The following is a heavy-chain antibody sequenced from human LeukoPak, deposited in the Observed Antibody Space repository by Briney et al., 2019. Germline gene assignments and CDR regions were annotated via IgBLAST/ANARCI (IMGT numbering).Heavy chain of an antibody. CDR1: GGTFSSYA. CDR2: INPSGGST. CDR3: AREGIAARIDY. Sequence: ASVKVSCKASGGTFSSYAVSWVRQAPGQGLEWMGIINPSGGSTSYAQKFQGRVTMTRDTSTSTVYMELSSLRSEDTAVYYCAREGIAARIDYWGQGTLVTVSS. V-gene: IGHV1-46*01. J-gene: IGHJ4*02. D-gene: IGHD6-6*01.